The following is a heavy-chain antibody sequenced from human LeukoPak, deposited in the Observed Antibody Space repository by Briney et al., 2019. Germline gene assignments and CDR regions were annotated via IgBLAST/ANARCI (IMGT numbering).Heavy chain of an antibody. V-gene: IGHV3-23*01. CDR3: AKATIEQWLVKVDSFDS. CDR1: GITFSSYG. J-gene: IGHJ4*02. CDR2: ISSTGGTT. Sequence: GGTLRLSCAASGITFSSYGMSWVRQAPGKGLEWVSSISSTGGTTYYADSVKGRFTISRDNSKNTLYLQMNSLRGEDTARYYCAKATIEQWLVKVDSFDSWGQGTLVSVSS. D-gene: IGHD6-19*01.